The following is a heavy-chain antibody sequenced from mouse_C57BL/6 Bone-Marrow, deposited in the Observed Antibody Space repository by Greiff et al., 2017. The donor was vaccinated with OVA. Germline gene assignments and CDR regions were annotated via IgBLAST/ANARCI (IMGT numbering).Heavy chain of an antibody. CDR3: AIKLVYFDY. CDR1: GFNIKDSY. V-gene: IGHV14-2*01. D-gene: IGHD4-1*01. CDR2: IDPEDGET. J-gene: IGHJ2*01. Sequence: EVKLMESGAELVKPGASVKLSCTASGFNIKDSYMHWVKQRTEQGLEWIGRIDPEDGETKYAPKFQGKATLTAATSSNTAYLQLSSLTSEDTAVYYCAIKLVYFDYWGQGTTLTVSS.